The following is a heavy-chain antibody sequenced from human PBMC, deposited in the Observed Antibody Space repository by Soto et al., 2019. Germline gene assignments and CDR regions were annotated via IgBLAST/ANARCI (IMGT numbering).Heavy chain of an antibody. V-gene: IGHV4-39*01. CDR1: GGSISSSSYY. D-gene: IGHD6-13*01. J-gene: IGHJ6*02. CDR3: AGTRIAAAGTRGYYYYYGMDV. Sequence: SETLSLTCTVSGGSISSSSYYWGWIRQPPGKGLEWIGSIYYSGSTYYNPSLKSRVTISVDTSKNQFSLKLSSVTAADTAVYYCAGTRIAAAGTRGYYYYYGMDVWGQGTTVTVSS. CDR2: IYYSGST.